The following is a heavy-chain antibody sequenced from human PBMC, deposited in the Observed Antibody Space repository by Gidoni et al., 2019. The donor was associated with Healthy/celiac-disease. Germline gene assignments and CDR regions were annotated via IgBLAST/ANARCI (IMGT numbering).Heavy chain of an antibody. CDR2: IYYSGST. V-gene: IGHV4-39*01. CDR3: ANKLVGATTTNYYYYYMDV. CDR1: GGSISSSSYY. J-gene: IGHJ6*03. D-gene: IGHD1-26*01. Sequence: QLQLQESGPGLVKPSETLSLTCTVSGGSISSSSYYWGWIRQPPGKGLEWIGSIYYSGSTYYNPSLKSRVTISVDTSKNQSSLKLSSVTAADTAVYYCANKLVGATTTNYYYYYMDVWGKGTTVTVSS.